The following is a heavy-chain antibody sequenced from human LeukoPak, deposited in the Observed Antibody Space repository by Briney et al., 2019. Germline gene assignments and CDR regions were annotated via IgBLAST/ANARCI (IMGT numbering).Heavy chain of an antibody. J-gene: IGHJ3*02. CDR3: ARVRSGSYYYLRAFDI. D-gene: IGHD1-26*01. CDR2: INHSGST. V-gene: IGHV4-34*01. CDR1: GGSFSGYY. Sequence: PSETLSLTCAVYGGSFSGYYWSWIRQPPGKGLEWIGEINHSGSTNYNPSLKSRVTISVDTSKNQFSLKLSSVTAADTAVYYCARVRSGSYYYLRAFDIGGQGTMVTVSS.